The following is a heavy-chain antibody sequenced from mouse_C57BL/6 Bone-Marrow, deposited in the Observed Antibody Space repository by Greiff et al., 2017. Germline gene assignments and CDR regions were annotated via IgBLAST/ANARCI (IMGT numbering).Heavy chain of an antibody. V-gene: IGHV1-59*01. Sequence: QVQLQQSGAELVRPGTSVKLSCKASGYTFTSYWMHWVKQRPGQGLEWIGVIDPSDSYTNYNQKFKGKSTLTVDKSSSTAYMQLSSLTSEDSAVYYCAKPRDYYGYAMDYWGQGTSVTVSS. J-gene: IGHJ4*01. D-gene: IGHD1-1*01. CDR1: GYTFTSYW. CDR3: AKPRDYYGYAMDY. CDR2: IDPSDSYT.